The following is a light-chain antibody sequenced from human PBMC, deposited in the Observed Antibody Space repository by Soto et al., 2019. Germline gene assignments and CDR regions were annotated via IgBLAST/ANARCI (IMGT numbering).Light chain of an antibody. CDR3: QQCLTTPRT. V-gene: IGKV1-39*01. CDR1: QTISTC. Sequence: DIQMTQFPSSLSASVGDRVTITCRASQTISTCLNWYQQKAGTAPKLLIYGASDLESGIPSRFSGSGPGTYFTLTISSLQPEDFAIYYCQQCLTTPRTFGQGTRVEI. J-gene: IGKJ1*01. CDR2: GAS.